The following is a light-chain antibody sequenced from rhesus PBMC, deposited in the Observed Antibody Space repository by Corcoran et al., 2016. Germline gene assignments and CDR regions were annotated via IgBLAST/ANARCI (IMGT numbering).Light chain of an antibody. V-gene: IGKV2-78*01. Sequence: DIVMTQTPLSLSVTPGEPASISCRSSQSLLHSNGYTYLHWYLQKPGQSPQLLIYEVSNRASGVPDRFRGSGSGTGFTLKISRVEAEDVGVYYCEQTLQTPLTFGGGTKVELK. CDR2: EVS. J-gene: IGKJ4*01. CDR3: EQTLQTPLT. CDR1: QSLLHSNGYTY.